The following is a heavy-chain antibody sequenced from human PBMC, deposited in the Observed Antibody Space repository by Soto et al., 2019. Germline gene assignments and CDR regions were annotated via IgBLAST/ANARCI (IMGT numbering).Heavy chain of an antibody. V-gene: IGHV4-30-4*01. CDR2: IYYSGST. CDR1: GGSISSGDYY. CDR3: ASQYYDILTGSVRLVP. J-gene: IGHJ5*02. D-gene: IGHD3-9*01. Sequence: SETLSLTCTVSGGSISSGDYYWSWIRQPPGKGLEWIGYIYYSGSTYYNPSLKSRVTISVDTSKNQFSLKLSSVTAADTAVYYCASQYYDILTGSVRLVPWGQGPLVTVSS.